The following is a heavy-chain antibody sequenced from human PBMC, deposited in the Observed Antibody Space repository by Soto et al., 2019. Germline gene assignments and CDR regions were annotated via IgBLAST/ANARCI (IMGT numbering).Heavy chain of an antibody. D-gene: IGHD2-8*02. Sequence: EVQLVESGGGLVQSGGSLRLSCVASGFTFSNYWMTWVRQAPGKGLEWVANIKRDGSETYLVDSVRGRFTISRDNAKNSLYLQMISLRAADTAVYYCAKDDNYCAGGICYDVFDIWGQGTMVTVSS. V-gene: IGHV3-7*05. CDR2: IKRDGSET. CDR3: AKDDNYCAGGICYDVFDI. CDR1: GFTFSNYW. J-gene: IGHJ3*02.